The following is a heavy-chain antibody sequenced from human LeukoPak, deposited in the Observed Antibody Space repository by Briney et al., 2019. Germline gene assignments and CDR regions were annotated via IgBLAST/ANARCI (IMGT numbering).Heavy chain of an antibody. CDR3: ARVKSGYSSGWYSGVYYYYGMDV. D-gene: IGHD6-19*01. J-gene: IGHJ6*02. CDR2: IIPIFGTA. V-gene: IGHV1-69*13. Sequence: SVKVSCKASGGTFSSYAISWVRQAPGQGLEWMGGIIPIFGTANYAQKFQGRVTITADESTSTAYMELSSLRSEDTAVYYCARVKSGYSSGWYSGVYYYYGMDVWGQGTTVTVSS. CDR1: GGTFSSYA.